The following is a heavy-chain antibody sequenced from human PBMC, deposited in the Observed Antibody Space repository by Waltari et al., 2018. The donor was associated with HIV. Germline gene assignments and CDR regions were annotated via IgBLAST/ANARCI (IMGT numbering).Heavy chain of an antibody. CDR2: ISWNSGDI. J-gene: IGHJ6*02. D-gene: IGHD3-3*01. CDR1: GITVADYA. V-gene: IGHV3-9*01. CDR3: VKDGASTIFGVLNGMDV. Sequence: DVQLVESGGGSVQPGRSLGVSCIASGITVADYASPWVRQPPGKGLEWVSGISWNSGDIAYADSVKGRFTISRDNTKNSLFLQMNSVRVEDTALYYCVKDGASTIFGVLNGMDVWGQGTTVTVSS.